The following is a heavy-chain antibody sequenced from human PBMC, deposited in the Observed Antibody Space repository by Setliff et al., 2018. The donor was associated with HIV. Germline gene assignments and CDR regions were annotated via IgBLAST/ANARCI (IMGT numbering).Heavy chain of an antibody. D-gene: IGHD3-22*01. J-gene: IGHJ3*02. Sequence: ASVKVSCKASGYTFTNYYMHWVRQAPGQGLEWMGWMNPNSGNTGYAQKFQGRVTMTGNTSISTAYMELSSLRSEDTAVYYCARGGGGYYYVGAVDIWGQGTVVTVSS. CDR1: GYTFTNYY. CDR3: ARGGGGYYYVGAVDI. CDR2: MNPNSGNT. V-gene: IGHV1-8*02.